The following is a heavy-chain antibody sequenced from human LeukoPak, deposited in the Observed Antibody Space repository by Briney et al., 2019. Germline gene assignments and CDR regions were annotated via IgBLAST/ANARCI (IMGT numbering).Heavy chain of an antibody. CDR3: AKNYDWSVSGFDY. D-gene: IGHD3-3*01. J-gene: IGHJ4*02. V-gene: IGHV3-48*01. CDR2: ISSNSGVI. Sequence: PGGSLRLSCAASGFTFKSYTMNWVRQAPGKGLEWVSSISSNSGVIHYADSVKGRFTISRDNAKNSLSLQMMSLRAEDTAVYYCAKNYDWSVSGFDYWGQGTLVTVSS. CDR1: GFTFKSYT.